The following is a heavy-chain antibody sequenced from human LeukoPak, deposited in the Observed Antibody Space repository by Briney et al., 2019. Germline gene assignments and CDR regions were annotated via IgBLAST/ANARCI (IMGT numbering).Heavy chain of an antibody. D-gene: IGHD3-3*01. CDR1: GFTFSDYG. CDR2: IYDDGSKE. CDR3: ARDLKSGYVDF. J-gene: IGHJ4*02. V-gene: IGHV3-33*01. Sequence: PGRSLRLSCVASGFTFSDYGIPWVRQAPGKGLEWVAVIYDDGSKEHFADSVKGRFTISRDQSKNTAVLQMNSLRVEDTAVYYCARDLKSGYVDFWGRGTLVTVSS.